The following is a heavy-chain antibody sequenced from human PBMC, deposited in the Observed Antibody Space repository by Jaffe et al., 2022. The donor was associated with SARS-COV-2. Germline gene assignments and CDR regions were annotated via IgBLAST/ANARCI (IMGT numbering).Heavy chain of an antibody. V-gene: IGHV3-30*18. D-gene: IGHD6-13*01. CDR2: ISYDGSNK. CDR1: GFTFSSYG. CDR3: AKDLGPWGPQGIAAATLYYYYYYGMDV. J-gene: IGHJ6*02. Sequence: QVQLVESGGGVVQPGRSLRLSCAASGFTFSSYGMHWVRQAPGKGLEWVAVISYDGSNKYYADSVKGRFTISRDNSKNTLYLQMNSLRAEDTAVYYCAKDLGPWGPQGIAAATLYYYYYYGMDVWGQGTTVTVSS.